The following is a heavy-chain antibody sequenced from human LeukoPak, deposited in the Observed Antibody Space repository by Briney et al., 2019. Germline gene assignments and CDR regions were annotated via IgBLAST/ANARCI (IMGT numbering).Heavy chain of an antibody. CDR3: PGGGRVYYYYYMDV. CDR2: IYTSGST. Sequence: SETLSLTCTVSGGSISSYYWSWIRQPPGKGLEWIGYIYTSGSTNYNPSLKSRVTISVDTSKNQFSLKLSSVTAADTAVYYCPGGGRVYYYYYMDVWGKGTTVTVSS. V-gene: IGHV4-4*09. J-gene: IGHJ6*03. D-gene: IGHD3-16*01. CDR1: GGSISSYY.